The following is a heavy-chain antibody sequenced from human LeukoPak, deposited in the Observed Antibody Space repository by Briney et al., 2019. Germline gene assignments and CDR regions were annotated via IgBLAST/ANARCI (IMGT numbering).Heavy chain of an antibody. Sequence: SETLSLTCTVSGGSISSYYWSWIRQPPGKGLEWIGYIYYSGSTYYNPSLKSRVTISVDTSKNQFSLKLSSVTAADTAVYYCARVGPDYDDSKQLPFDYWGQGTLVTVSS. D-gene: IGHD3-22*01. V-gene: IGHV4-59*12. CDR3: ARVGPDYDDSKQLPFDY. CDR2: IYYSGST. CDR1: GGSISSYY. J-gene: IGHJ4*02.